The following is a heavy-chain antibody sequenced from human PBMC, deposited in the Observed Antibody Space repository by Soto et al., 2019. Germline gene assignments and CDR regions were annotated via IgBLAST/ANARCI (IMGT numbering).Heavy chain of an antibody. J-gene: IGHJ6*02. D-gene: IGHD3-16*01. CDR3: SRCIMVGGCFDPNYFHGMDV. Sequence: QVQLVQSGAEVKKPGASVTVSCKPSGYTFSNYGINWVRQAPGQGLEWMGWISGYNGNTNYAQTVQGRVTMTTDTSTGTVYMELRSLKSDDTAIYYFSRCIMVGGCFDPNYFHGMDVWGQGTTVTGSS. CDR2: ISGYNGNT. CDR1: GYTFSNYG. V-gene: IGHV1-18*01.